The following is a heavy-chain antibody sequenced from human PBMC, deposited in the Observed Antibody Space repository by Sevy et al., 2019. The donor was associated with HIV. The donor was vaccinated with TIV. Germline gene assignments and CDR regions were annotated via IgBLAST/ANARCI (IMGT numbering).Heavy chain of an antibody. V-gene: IGHV3-15*01. CDR3: STDPIIVLLVTDGMDV. Sequence: GGSLRLSCAASGFTFYYAWMSWVRQAPGKGLEWVGHIKSKADGGTTEYAAAVKGRFTISRDDSKNTLYLQMNSLKTEDTAIYYCSTDPIIVLLVTDGMDVWGQGTMVTVSS. CDR1: GFTFYYAW. D-gene: IGHD2-8*02. CDR2: IKSKADGGTT. J-gene: IGHJ6*02.